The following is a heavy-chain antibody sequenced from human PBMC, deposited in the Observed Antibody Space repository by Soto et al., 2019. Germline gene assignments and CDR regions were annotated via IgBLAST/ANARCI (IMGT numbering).Heavy chain of an antibody. Sequence: EVQLVESGGGLVQPGGSLRLCCAASGFTVSSNYMSWVRQAPGKGLGWVSVIYSGGSTYYADSVKGRFTISRDNSKNRLYLQMNSLRAEDTAVYYCARDRTVAGTWWYFDLWGRGTLVTVSS. D-gene: IGHD6-19*01. CDR1: GFTVSSNY. CDR3: ARDRTVAGTWWYFDL. J-gene: IGHJ2*01. V-gene: IGHV3-66*01. CDR2: IYSGGST.